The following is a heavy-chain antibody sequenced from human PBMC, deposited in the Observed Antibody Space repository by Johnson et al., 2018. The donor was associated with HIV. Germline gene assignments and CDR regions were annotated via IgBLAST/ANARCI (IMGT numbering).Heavy chain of an antibody. J-gene: IGHJ3*02. Sequence: QVQLVESGGGVVQPGKSLRLSCAASGFTFSSSAMHWVRQAPGQGLQWVALISYHGGTKYSADSVKGRFSISRDNSKNTLYLQMNSLRAEDTAVYYCARDDDYSKVRAFDIWGQGTMVTVSS. CDR1: GFTFSSSA. CDR2: ISYHGGTK. D-gene: IGHD4-11*01. CDR3: ARDDDYSKVRAFDI. V-gene: IGHV3-30-3*01.